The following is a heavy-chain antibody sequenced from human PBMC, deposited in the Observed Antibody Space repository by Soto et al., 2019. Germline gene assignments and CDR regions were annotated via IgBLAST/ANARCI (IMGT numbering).Heavy chain of an antibody. J-gene: IGHJ4*02. Sequence: QVQLVQSGAEVKKPGASVKVSCKASGYTFTSYYMRWVRQAPGQGLEWMGIINPSGGSTSYAEKFQGRFTMTRDTSTSTVYMELSSLRSEDTAVYYCAKSAHRGDSFDYWGQGTLVTVSS. CDR1: GYTFTSYY. V-gene: IGHV1-46*01. CDR3: AKSAHRGDSFDY. D-gene: IGHD3-3*01. CDR2: INPSGGST.